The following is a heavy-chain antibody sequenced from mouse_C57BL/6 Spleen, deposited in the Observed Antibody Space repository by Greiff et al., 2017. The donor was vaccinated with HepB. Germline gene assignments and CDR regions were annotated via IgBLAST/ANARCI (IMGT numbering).Heavy chain of an antibody. J-gene: IGHJ4*01. Sequence: VQRVESGPGLVQPSQSLSITCTVSGFSLTSYGVHWVRQSPGKGLEWLGVIWSGGSTDYNAAFISRLSISKDNSKSQVFFKMNSLQADDTAIYYCARKGGDYARAMDYWGQGTSVTVSS. CDR1: GFSLTSYG. CDR2: IWSGGST. V-gene: IGHV2-2*01. D-gene: IGHD2-4*01. CDR3: ARKGGDYARAMDY.